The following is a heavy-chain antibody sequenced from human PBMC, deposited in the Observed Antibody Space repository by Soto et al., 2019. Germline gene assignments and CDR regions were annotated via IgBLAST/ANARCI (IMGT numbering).Heavy chain of an antibody. V-gene: IGHV3-30*18. CDR3: ANDRYRSKLTYYFAY. CDR2: TSYDGRTT. J-gene: IGHJ4*02. CDR1: GFTFSSFG. Sequence: QVQLVESGGGVVQPGTSLRLSCGASGFTFSSFGLHWVRQAPGKGLEWVAVTSYDGRTTYYSDSVRGRFTISRDNSKSTLYLQMNSLRADDTAVYFCANDRYRSKLTYYFAYWGQGTRVIVSS. D-gene: IGHD1-26*01.